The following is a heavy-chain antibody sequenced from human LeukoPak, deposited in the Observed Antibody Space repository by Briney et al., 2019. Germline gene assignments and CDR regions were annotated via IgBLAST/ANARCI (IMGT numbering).Heavy chain of an antibody. CDR2: IYYSGST. J-gene: IGHJ4*02. CDR3: ARGTWDRDGYNLVY. CDR1: GGSISSYY. D-gene: IGHD5-24*01. Sequence: SETLSLTCTVSGGSISSYYWSWIRQPPGKGLEWIGYIYYSGSTNYNPSLKSRVTISVDTSKNQFSLKLSSVTAADTAVYYCARGTWDRDGYNLVYWGQGTLVTVSS. V-gene: IGHV4-59*01.